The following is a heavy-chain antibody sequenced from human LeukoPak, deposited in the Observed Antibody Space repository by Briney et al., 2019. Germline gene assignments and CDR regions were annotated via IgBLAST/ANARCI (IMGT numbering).Heavy chain of an antibody. CDR2: IGGSGSST. V-gene: IGHV3-23*01. CDR1: GFTFSNYA. Sequence: GGSLRLSCAASGFTFSNYAMSCVRQAPGKGLEWVSAIGGSGSSTYYADSVKGRFTISRDNSKNTLYLQMNSLRAEDTAVYYCAKTSLLLWFGDWGQGTLVTVSS. CDR3: AKTSLLLWFGD. D-gene: IGHD3-10*01. J-gene: IGHJ4*02.